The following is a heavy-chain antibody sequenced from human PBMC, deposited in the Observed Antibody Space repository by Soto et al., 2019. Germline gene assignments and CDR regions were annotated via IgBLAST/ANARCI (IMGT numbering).Heavy chain of an antibody. Sequence: QVQLVESGGGVVQPGRSLRLSCAASGFTFSSYGMHWVRQAPGKGLEWVAVISYDGSNKYYADSVKGRFTISRDNSKNTLYLQMNSLRAEDTAVYYCAKDLGSRLWFGEKRGMDVWGQGTTVTVSS. J-gene: IGHJ6*02. CDR1: GFTFSSYG. CDR2: ISYDGSNK. CDR3: AKDLGSRLWFGEKRGMDV. D-gene: IGHD3-10*01. V-gene: IGHV3-30*18.